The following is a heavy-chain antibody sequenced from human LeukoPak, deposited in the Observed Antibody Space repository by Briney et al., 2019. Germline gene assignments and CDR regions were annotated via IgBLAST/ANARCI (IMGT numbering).Heavy chain of an antibody. CDR1: GFHVNYW. D-gene: IGHD5-24*01. Sequence: GGSLRLSCAASGFHVNYWMSWVRLAPGKGLEWVANIKEDGTETYYVDSVKGRFTISRDNAKNSLYLQMNSLRVEDTAVYYCAKEGRSLQTYWGQGTLVTVSS. J-gene: IGHJ4*02. CDR3: AKEGRSLQTY. CDR2: IKEDGTET. V-gene: IGHV3-7*03.